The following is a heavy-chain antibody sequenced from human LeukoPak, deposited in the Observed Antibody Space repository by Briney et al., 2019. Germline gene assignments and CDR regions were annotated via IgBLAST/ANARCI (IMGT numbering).Heavy chain of an antibody. J-gene: IGHJ6*03. CDR2: FYSGGMT. Sequence: GGSLRLSCAASGLNVTYNYMSWLRQAPGKGLEWLSVFYSGGMTYYADSVKGRFIISRDNSKNTLYLQMNRLRAEDTAVYYCYARPVLPAAFLPSGNYMDVWGKGTTVTASS. CDR3: YARPVLPAAFLPSGNYMDV. V-gene: IGHV3-53*01. CDR1: GLNVTYNY. D-gene: IGHD2-2*01.